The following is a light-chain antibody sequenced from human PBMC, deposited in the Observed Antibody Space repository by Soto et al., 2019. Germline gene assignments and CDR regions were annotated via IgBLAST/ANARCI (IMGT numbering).Light chain of an antibody. CDR2: DAF. V-gene: IGKV3D-20*01. J-gene: IGKJ1*01. Sequence: EIVLTQSPATLSLSPGERATLSCGASQSLSSSSYVAWCQQKRGLAPRLLIYDAFSRATGIPDRFSGSGSGIDFTLTISRLEPEDFAVHNCQQDGSSPGPFGQGTKVGVK. CDR1: QSLSSSSY. CDR3: QQDGSSPGP.